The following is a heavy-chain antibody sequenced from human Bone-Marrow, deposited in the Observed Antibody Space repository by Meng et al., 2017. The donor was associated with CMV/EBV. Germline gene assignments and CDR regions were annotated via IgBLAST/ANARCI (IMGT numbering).Heavy chain of an antibody. CDR3: ALLHQLSGMDV. Sequence: SETLSLTCTVSGGSISSSSYYWGWIRQPPGKGLEWIGSIYYSRSTYYNPSLKSRVSISVDTSNNQFSLKLTSVTAADTAVYYCALLHQLSGMDVWGQGTTVTVSS. J-gene: IGHJ6*02. D-gene: IGHD2-2*01. CDR2: IYYSRST. V-gene: IGHV4-39*07. CDR1: GGSISSSSYY.